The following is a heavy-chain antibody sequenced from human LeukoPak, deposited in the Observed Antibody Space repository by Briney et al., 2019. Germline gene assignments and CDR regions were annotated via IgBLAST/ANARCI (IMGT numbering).Heavy chain of an antibody. Sequence: PGGSLRLSCVASGLTFKNYWMGWVRQAPGKGLEWVANIEADGTEKYYVDSVKGRFTVSRDNARNSLYLQMSSLRVEDTAVYYCARDPAAWDYWGQGTLVTVSS. CDR1: GLTFKNYW. J-gene: IGHJ4*02. V-gene: IGHV3-7*04. CDR2: IEADGTEK. CDR3: ARDPAAWDY. D-gene: IGHD6-13*01.